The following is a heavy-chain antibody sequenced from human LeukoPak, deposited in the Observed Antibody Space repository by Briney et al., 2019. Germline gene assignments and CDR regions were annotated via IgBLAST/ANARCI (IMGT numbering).Heavy chain of an antibody. CDR2: INSDGSTT. CDR3: VKVRGRARVGYFDY. CDR1: GFTFSTYW. V-gene: IGHV3-74*01. Sequence: GRSLRLSCAASGFTFSTYWMHWVRRAPGKGLVWVSRINSDGSTTTYADSVKGRFSISRNNAKNTLYLQMNSLRVEDTAIYYCVKVRGRARVGYFDYWGQGTLVTVSS. J-gene: IGHJ4*02. D-gene: IGHD1-26*01.